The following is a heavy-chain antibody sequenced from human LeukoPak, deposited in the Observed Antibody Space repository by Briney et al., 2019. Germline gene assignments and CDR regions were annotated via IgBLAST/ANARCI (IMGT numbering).Heavy chain of an antibody. CDR2: ISAYNGNT. CDR3: ARLANNYDSSGYYYASLSDY. V-gene: IGHV1-18*01. Sequence: ASVKVSCKASGYTFTSYAMHWVRQAPGQGLEWMGWISAYNGNTNYAQKFQDRVTMTTDTSTRTAYMELRSLRSDDTAVYYCARLANNYDSSGYYYASLSDYWGQGTLVTVSS. J-gene: IGHJ4*02. D-gene: IGHD3-22*01. CDR1: GYTFTSYA.